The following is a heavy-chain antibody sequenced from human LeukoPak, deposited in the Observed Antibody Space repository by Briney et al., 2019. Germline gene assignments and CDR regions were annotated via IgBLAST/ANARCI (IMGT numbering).Heavy chain of an antibody. D-gene: IGHD3-3*01. V-gene: IGHV1-69*13. CDR1: GGTFSSYA. CDR2: IIPIFGTA. Sequence: SVKVSCKASGGTFSSYAISWVRQAPGQGLEWMGGIIPIFGTANYAQKFQGRVTITADESTSTAYMELSSLRSEDTAVYYCARPRFLTLHYFDYWGRGTLVTVSS. CDR3: ARPRFLTLHYFDY. J-gene: IGHJ4*02.